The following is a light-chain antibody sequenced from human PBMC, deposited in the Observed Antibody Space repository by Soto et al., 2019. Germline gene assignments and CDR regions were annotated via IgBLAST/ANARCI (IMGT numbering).Light chain of an antibody. J-gene: IGLJ2*01. CDR1: SSNIGAGYD. CDR2: INS. Sequence: QSVLTQPPSVSGAPGQRVTISCTGSSSNIGAGYDVHWYQHLPGTAPKLLVYINSDRPSGVPDRFSGSRSGTSATLAIRGLRSEDEADYYCQSYDSSLSAVVFGGGTQLTVL. V-gene: IGLV1-40*01. CDR3: QSYDSSLSAVV.